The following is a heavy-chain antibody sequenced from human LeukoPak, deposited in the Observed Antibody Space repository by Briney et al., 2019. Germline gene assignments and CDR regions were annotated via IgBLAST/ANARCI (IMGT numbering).Heavy chain of an antibody. CDR1: GYTFTSYG. V-gene: IGHV1-18*01. CDR2: ISAYNGNT. CDR3: ARVPPSSGWYPSPYYYYMDV. Sequence: ASVKVSCKASGYTFTSYGISWVRQAPGQGPEWMGWISAYNGNTNYAQKLQGRVTMTTDTSTSTAYMELRSLRSDDTAVYYCARVPPSSGWYPSPYYYYMDVWGKGTTVTVSS. D-gene: IGHD6-19*01. J-gene: IGHJ6*03.